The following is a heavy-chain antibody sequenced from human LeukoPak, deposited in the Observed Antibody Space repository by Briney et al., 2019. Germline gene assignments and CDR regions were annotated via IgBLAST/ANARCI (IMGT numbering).Heavy chain of an antibody. CDR1: GFTFDDYG. CDR3: ARDPRYYDSSGVYYFDY. V-gene: IGHV3-20*04. CDR2: INWNGGST. J-gene: IGHJ4*02. D-gene: IGHD3-22*01. Sequence: PGGSLRLSCAASGFTFDDYGMSWVRQAPGKGLEWVSGINWNGGSTGYADSVKGRFTISRDNAKNSLYLQMNSLRAEDTALYYCARDPRYYDSSGVYYFDYWGQGTLVTVSS.